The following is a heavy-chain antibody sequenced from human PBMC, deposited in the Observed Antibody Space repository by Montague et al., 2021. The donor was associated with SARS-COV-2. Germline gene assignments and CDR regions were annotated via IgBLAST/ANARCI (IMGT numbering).Heavy chain of an antibody. CDR3: ARLGDGVVPSPILGVGPYYSYYYMDV. D-gene: IGHD3-10*01. CDR1: GGSFSTYF. Sequence: SETLSLTCAVHGGSFSTYFWNWIRQPPGKGLEWIGEIHHGGSTNYNPSLKSRVTISADTSKNQFSLKLTSVAAADTAVYYCARLGDGVVPSPILGVGPYYSYYYMDVWGKGTTATVSS. CDR2: IHHGGST. V-gene: IGHV4-34*01. J-gene: IGHJ6*03.